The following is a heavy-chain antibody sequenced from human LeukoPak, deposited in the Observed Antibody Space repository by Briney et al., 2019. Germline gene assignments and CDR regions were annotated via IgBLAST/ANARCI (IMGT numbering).Heavy chain of an antibody. D-gene: IGHD2-15*01. CDR1: GYSINSAHY. Sequence: PSETLSLTCAVSGYSINSAHYWVWIRQPPGKGLEWIGNISQSAIAPYNPSLKSRVTISVDTSKNQFSLKMTSLTAADTAVYFCARASVEHRIVAGDYFDYWGRGTLVTVSS. J-gene: IGHJ4*02. V-gene: IGHV4-38-2*01. CDR3: ARASVEHRIVAGDYFDY. CDR2: ISQSAIA.